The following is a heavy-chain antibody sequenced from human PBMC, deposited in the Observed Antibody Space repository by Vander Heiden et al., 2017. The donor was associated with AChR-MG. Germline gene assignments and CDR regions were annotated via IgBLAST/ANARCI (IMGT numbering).Heavy chain of an antibody. CDR3: AAALYSSSFWFDP. V-gene: IGHV4-39*01. CDR2: IYYSGST. Sequence: QLQLQESGPGLVKPSETLSLTCTVSGGSISSSSYYWGWIRQPPGKGLEWIGSIYYSGSTYYNPSLKSRVTISVDTSKNQFSLKLSSVTAADTAVYYCAAALYSSSFWFDPWGQGTLVTVSS. J-gene: IGHJ5*02. CDR1: GGSISSSSYY. D-gene: IGHD6-13*01.